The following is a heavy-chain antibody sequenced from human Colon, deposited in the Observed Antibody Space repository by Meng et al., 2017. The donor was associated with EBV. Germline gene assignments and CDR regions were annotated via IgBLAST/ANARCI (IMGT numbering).Heavy chain of an antibody. Sequence: VQLVESGGGVVQPWRFSRLSCGASGFTFSDYTFHWVRQAPGKGLEWVAVIWYDGNNKYYGDSVKGRFTISKDNSKNTVYLEMNSLRAEDTAVYYCAREGDLTAVDYWGQGTLVTVSS. CDR2: IWYDGNNK. J-gene: IGHJ4*02. CDR3: AREGDLTAVDY. D-gene: IGHD3-16*01. CDR1: GFTFSDYT. V-gene: IGHV3-33*08.